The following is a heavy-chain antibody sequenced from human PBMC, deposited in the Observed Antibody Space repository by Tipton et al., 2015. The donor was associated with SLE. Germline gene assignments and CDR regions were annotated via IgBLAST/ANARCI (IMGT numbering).Heavy chain of an antibody. Sequence: TLSLTCAVYGGSFSGYYWSWIRQPPGKGLEWIGEINHSGSAYYNPSLKSRLTTSVDTSKDQFSLRLTSVTAADTAIYYCARHGRIEMATVKGLFDPWGQGTLVIVSS. V-gene: IGHV4-34*01. D-gene: IGHD5-24*01. J-gene: IGHJ5*02. CDR2: INHSGSA. CDR1: GGSFSGYY. CDR3: ARHGRIEMATVKGLFDP.